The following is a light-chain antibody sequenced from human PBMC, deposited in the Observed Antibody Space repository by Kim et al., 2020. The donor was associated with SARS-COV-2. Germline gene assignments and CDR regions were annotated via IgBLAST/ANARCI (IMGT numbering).Light chain of an antibody. CDR3: QQYNNWPADT. V-gene: IGKV3-15*01. Sequence: EIVMTQSPATLSMSPGERATLSCRASQSVSNNLAWYQQRPGQPPRLLIYAVSTRATGIPARFSGSGSGTEFTLTISGLQSEDFAVSYCQQYNNWPADTFGQGTKLEI. J-gene: IGKJ2*01. CDR2: AVS. CDR1: QSVSNN.